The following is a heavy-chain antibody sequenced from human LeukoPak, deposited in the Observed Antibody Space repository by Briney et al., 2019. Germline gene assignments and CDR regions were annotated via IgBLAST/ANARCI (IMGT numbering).Heavy chain of an antibody. V-gene: IGHV4-38-2*02. CDR2: IYHSGST. J-gene: IGHJ4*02. CDR3: ARDQYYDSSGYYKSFDY. CDR1: GYFISSGYY. D-gene: IGHD3-22*01. Sequence: SETLSLTCTVSGYFISSGYYWGWIRQPPGKGLEWIGSIYHSGSTYYNPSLKSRVTISVDTSKNQFSLKLSSVTAADTAVYYCARDQYYDSSGYYKSFDYWGQGTLVTVSS.